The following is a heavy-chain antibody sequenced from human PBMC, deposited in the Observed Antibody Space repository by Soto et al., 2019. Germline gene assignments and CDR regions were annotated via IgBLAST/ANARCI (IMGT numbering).Heavy chain of an antibody. CDR2: IYYSGST. CDR3: ASFPRHYYGSGSYTHY. D-gene: IGHD3-10*01. Sequence: PSETLSLTCTVSGGSIGSSSYYWGWIRQPPGKGLEWIGSIYYSGSTYYNPSLKSRVTISVDTSKNQFSLKLSSVTAADTAVYYCASFPRHYYGSGSYTHYWGQGTLVTVSS. CDR1: GGSIGSSSYY. V-gene: IGHV4-39*01. J-gene: IGHJ4*02.